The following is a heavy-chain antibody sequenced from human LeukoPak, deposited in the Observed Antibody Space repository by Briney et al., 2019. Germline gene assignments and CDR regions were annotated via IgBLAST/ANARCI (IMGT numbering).Heavy chain of an antibody. CDR1: GGSISSSSYY. V-gene: IGHV4-39*01. D-gene: IGHD1-26*01. CDR2: IYYSGST. J-gene: IGHJ4*02. CDR3: ARRSIVGAAPFDY. Sequence: SETLSLTCTVSGGSISSSSYYWGWIRQPPGKGLEWIGSIYYSGSTYYNPSLESRVTISVNTSKNQFSLKLSSVTAADTAVYYCARRSIVGAAPFDYWGQGTLVTVSS.